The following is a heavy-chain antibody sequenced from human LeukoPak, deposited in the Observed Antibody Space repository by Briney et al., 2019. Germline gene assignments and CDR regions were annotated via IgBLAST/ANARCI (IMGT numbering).Heavy chain of an antibody. CDR2: IYYSGST. D-gene: IGHD3-3*01. CDR1: GGSISSYY. J-gene: IGHJ4*02. V-gene: IGHV4-59*01. Sequence: PSETLSLTCTVSGGSISSYYWSWIRKPPGKGLEWIGSIYYSGSTNYNPSLKSRVTISVDTSKNQFSLKLSSVTAADTAVYYCARGKAEYYDFWSGTIFDYWGQGTLVTVSS. CDR3: ARGKAEYYDFWSGTIFDY.